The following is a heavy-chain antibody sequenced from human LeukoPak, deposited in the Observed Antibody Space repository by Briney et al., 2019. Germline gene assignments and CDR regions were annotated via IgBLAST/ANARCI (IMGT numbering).Heavy chain of an antibody. D-gene: IGHD6-19*01. CDR1: GFTFDDYA. CDR3: ARDRDSSGLYGGADL. Sequence: GGSLRLSCAASGFTFDDYAMHWVRQAPGKGLEWVSLISWDGGSTYYADSVNGRFTISRDTAKNSLYLQMNSLRVEDTAIYFCARDRDSSGLYGGADLWGQGVLVTVSA. V-gene: IGHV3-43D*03. J-gene: IGHJ5*02. CDR2: ISWDGGST.